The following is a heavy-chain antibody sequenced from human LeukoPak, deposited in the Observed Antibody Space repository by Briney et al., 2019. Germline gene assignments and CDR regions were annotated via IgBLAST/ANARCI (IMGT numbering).Heavy chain of an antibody. CDR1: SGSISTYY. Sequence: SETLSLTCTVSSGSISTYYWSWLRQSPGKGLEWIGYIYYGGTTSYNPSLKRRVTISVHSPKNHFSLRLTSLTAADTALYYCARHGGTLDYFDSWGPGSLVIVSS. D-gene: IGHD1-26*01. J-gene: IGHJ4*02. CDR2: IYYGGTT. V-gene: IGHV4-59*08. CDR3: ARHGGTLDYFDS.